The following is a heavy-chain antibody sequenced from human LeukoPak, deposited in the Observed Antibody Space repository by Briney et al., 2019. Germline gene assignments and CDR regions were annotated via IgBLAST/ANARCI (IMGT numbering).Heavy chain of an antibody. J-gene: IGHJ3*02. CDR3: ARRWGYCSSTSCYAAFDI. D-gene: IGHD2-2*01. CDR2: INHSGST. CDR1: GGSFSGYY. Sequence: SETLSLTCAVYGGSFSGYYWSWIRQPPGKGLEWIGEINHSGSTNYNPSLKSRVTISVDTSKNQFSLKLSSVTAADTAVYYCARRWGYCSSTSCYAAFDIWGQGTMVTVSS. V-gene: IGHV4-34*01.